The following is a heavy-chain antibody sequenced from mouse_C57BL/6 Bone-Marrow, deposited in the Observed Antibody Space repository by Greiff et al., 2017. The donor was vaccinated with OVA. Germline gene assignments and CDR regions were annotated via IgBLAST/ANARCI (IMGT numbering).Heavy chain of an antibody. D-gene: IGHD2-3*01. Sequence: EVQLQQSGTVLARPGASVKMSCKTSGYTFTSYWMHWVKQRPGQGLEWIGAIYPGNSDTSYNQKFKGKAKLTAVTSASTAYMELSSLTNEDSAVYYCRGGYYLYWYFDVWGTGTTVTVSS. CDR3: RGGYYLYWYFDV. CDR1: GYTFTSYW. V-gene: IGHV1-5*01. J-gene: IGHJ1*03. CDR2: IYPGNSDT.